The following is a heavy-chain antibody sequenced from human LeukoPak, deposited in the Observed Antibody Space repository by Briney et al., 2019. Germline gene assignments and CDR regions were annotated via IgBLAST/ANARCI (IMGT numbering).Heavy chain of an antibody. J-gene: IGHJ5*02. Sequence: SVTVSRKSSVFSFTNSVVQWVRQPRGQGHGWVGCSVVCSSNTINIHKFPERLATTRDKPTSTPYMELSSLRSDDAAVYDCAAGYSGGGMVTSAFDNWGQGTLVTVSS. CDR3: AAGYSGGGMVTSAFDN. V-gene: IGHV1-58*01. D-gene: IGHD2-15*01. CDR2: SVVCSSNT. CDR1: VFSFTNSV.